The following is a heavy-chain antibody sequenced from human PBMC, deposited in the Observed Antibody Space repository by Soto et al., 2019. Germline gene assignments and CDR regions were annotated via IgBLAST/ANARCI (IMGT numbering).Heavy chain of an antibody. V-gene: IGHV3-23*01. Sequence: GGSLRLSCAASGFTFSSYAMSWVRQAPGKGLEWVSAISGSGGSTYYADSVKGRFTISRDNSKNTLYLQMNSLRAEDTAVYYWARGLSGYCSGGSCYQGMSVDYFDYWGQGTLVTVSS. D-gene: IGHD2-15*01. CDR3: ARGLSGYCSGGSCYQGMSVDYFDY. CDR2: ISGSGGST. J-gene: IGHJ4*02. CDR1: GFTFSSYA.